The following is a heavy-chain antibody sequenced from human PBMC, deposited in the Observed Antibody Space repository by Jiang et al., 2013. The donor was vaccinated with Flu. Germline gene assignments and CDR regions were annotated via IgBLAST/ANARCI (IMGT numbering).Heavy chain of an antibody. D-gene: IGHD3-22*01. CDR2: IYYSGST. CDR3: ARDISHYYDSSGTDDAFDI. J-gene: IGHJ3*02. V-gene: IGHV4-59*01. CDR1: VAPSVVTT. Sequence: TLSLTCTVSVAPSVVTTGAGSGSPRKGLEWIGYIYYSGSTNYNPSLKSRVTISVDTSKNQFSLKLSSVTAADTAVYYCARDISHYYDSSGTDDAFDIWGQGTMVTVSS.